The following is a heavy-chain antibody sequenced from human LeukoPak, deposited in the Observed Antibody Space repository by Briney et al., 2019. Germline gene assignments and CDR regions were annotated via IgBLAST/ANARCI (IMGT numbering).Heavy chain of an antibody. CDR2: ISYDGSNK. CDR3: AKVSGWYDAFDI. Sequence: GRSLRLSCAASGFTFSSYAMHWVRQAPGKGLEWVAVISYDGSNKYYADSVKGRFTISRDNSKNTLYLQMNSLRAEDTAVYYCAKVSGWYDAFDIWGQGTMVTVSS. D-gene: IGHD6-19*01. CDR1: GFTFSSYA. V-gene: IGHV3-30-3*01. J-gene: IGHJ3*02.